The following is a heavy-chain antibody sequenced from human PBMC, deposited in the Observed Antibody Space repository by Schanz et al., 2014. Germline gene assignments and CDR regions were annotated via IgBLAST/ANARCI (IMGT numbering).Heavy chain of an antibody. CDR2: IYGGGIT. CDR1: GFTVSSNY. CDR3: ARLSSGSTDS. Sequence: VQLVESGGGVVQPGGSLRLSCAASGFTVSSNYMSWVRQAPGKGLEWVSVIYGGGITYYADSVKGRFTISRDSSRNTLYLQMGSLRAEDMAVYYCARLSSGSTDSWGQGTLVTVSS. D-gene: IGHD6-19*01. V-gene: IGHV3-66*04. J-gene: IGHJ4*02.